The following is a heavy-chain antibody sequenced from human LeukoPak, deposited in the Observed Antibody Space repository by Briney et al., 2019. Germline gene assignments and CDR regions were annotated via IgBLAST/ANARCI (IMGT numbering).Heavy chain of an antibody. J-gene: IGHJ4*02. CDR3: ARWVWFGELFDY. CDR2: INHSGST. Sequence: SSETLSLTCAVYGGSFSGYYWSWIRQPPGEGLEWIGEINHSGSTNYNPSLKSRVTISVDTSKNQFSLKLSSVTAADTAVYYCARWVWFGELFDYWGQGTLVTVSS. D-gene: IGHD3-10*01. CDR1: GGSFSGYY. V-gene: IGHV4-34*01.